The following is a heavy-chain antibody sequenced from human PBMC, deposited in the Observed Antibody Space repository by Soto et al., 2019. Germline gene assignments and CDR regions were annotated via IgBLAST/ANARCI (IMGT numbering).Heavy chain of an antibody. J-gene: IGHJ4*02. CDR2: INPDNGNT. Sequence: QVQLVQSVPEVKKPGASVKVSCKTSGYTFINYGISWVRQAPGQGLEWMGWINPDNGNTNFAQRLQGRVTMTADRSTRTAYMELRSLRFDDTAMYYCARVGGAIVTADYWGQGTLVTVSS. D-gene: IGHD2-15*01. V-gene: IGHV1-18*01. CDR1: GYTFINYG. CDR3: ARVGGAIVTADY.